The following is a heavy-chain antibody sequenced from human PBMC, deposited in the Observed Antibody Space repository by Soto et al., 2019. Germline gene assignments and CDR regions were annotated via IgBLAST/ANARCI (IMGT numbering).Heavy chain of an antibody. Sequence: SETLSLSCTVSGYSNSSGSYWGWIRQPPGKGPERIGNVYPSGATNFNHSLQSRVTFSVDNSNNQFALRLTALTPPDTAVYFCPREIVNAGGNNYFNPWGPGTLVTVSS. V-gene: IGHV4-38-2*02. CDR3: PREIVNAGGNNYFNP. CDR2: VYPSGAT. D-gene: IGHD3-16*01. CDR1: GYSNSSGSY. J-gene: IGHJ5*02.